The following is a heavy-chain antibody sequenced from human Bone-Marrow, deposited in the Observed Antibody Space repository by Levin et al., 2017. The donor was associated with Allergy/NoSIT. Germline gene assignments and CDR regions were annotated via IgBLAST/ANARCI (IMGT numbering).Heavy chain of an antibody. CDR3: ARGGPVLLWVGNWFDP. CDR2: IIPIFGTA. V-gene: IGHV1-69*13. Sequence: SVKVSCQASGGTFSSYAISWVRQAPGPGLEWMGGIIPIFGTANYAQKFQGRVTITADESTSTAYMELSSLRSEDTAVYYCARGGPVLLWVGNWFDPWGQGTLVTVSS. CDR1: GGTFSSYA. J-gene: IGHJ5*02. D-gene: IGHD3-10*01.